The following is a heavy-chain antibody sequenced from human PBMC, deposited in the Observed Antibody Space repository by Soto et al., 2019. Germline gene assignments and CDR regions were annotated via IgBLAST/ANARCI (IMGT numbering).Heavy chain of an antibody. CDR2: ISYDGSNK. CDR3: AREPEPVVVLVYLHY. J-gene: IGHJ4*02. D-gene: IGHD2-15*01. V-gene: IGHV3-30-3*01. Sequence: QVQLVESGGGVVQPGRSLRLSCAASGFTFSSYAMHWVRQAPGKGLEWVAVISYDGSNKYYADSVKGRFTISRDNSKNTLYLLMNSLRAEDTAVYYCAREPEPVVVLVYLHYWGQGTLVTVSS. CDR1: GFTFSSYA.